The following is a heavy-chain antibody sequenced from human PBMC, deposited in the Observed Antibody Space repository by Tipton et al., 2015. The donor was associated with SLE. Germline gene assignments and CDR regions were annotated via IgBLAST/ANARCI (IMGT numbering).Heavy chain of an antibody. CDR1: GFTFSSYA. V-gene: IGHV3-23*01. CDR2: ISGSGGST. J-gene: IGHJ3*02. D-gene: IGHD2-2*01. Sequence: SLRLSCAASGFTFSSYAMSWVRQAPGKGLEWVSAISGSGGSTYYADSVKGRFTISRDNSKNTLYLQMNSLRAEDTAVYYCAKVGCSSTSCYERAFDIWGQGTMVTVSS. CDR3: AKVGCSSTSCYERAFDI.